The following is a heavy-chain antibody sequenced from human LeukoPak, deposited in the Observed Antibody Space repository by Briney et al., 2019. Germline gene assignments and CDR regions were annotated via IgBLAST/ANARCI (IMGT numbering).Heavy chain of an antibody. Sequence: PSETLSLTCTVSGGSISSSSYYWSWIRQPPGKGLEWIGEINHSGSTNYNPSLKSRVTISVDTSKNQFSLKLSSVTAADTAVYYCARTPRRFGFDPWGQGTLVTVSS. J-gene: IGHJ5*02. V-gene: IGHV4-39*07. CDR3: ARTPRRFGFDP. D-gene: IGHD3-3*01. CDR2: INHSGST. CDR1: GGSISSSSYY.